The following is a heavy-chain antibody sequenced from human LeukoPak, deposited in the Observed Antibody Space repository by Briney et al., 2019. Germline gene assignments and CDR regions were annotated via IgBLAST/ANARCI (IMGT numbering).Heavy chain of an antibody. Sequence: SVKVSCKASGGTFSNHAVSWVRQAPGQGLEWMGGIIPIFGTANYAQKFQGRVTITADKSTSTAYMELSSLRSEDTAVYYCAREGYYYDSSGYYPKPYYYYYYMDVWGKGTTVTVSS. D-gene: IGHD3-22*01. V-gene: IGHV1-69*06. CDR3: AREGYYYDSSGYYPKPYYYYYYMDV. CDR1: GGTFSNHA. J-gene: IGHJ6*03. CDR2: IIPIFGTA.